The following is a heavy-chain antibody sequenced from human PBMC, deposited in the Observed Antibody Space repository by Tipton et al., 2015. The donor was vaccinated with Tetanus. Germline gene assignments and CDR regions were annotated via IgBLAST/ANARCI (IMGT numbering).Heavy chain of an antibody. CDR2: IYYSGTS. D-gene: IGHD6-13*01. J-gene: IGHJ4*02. V-gene: IGHV4-31*03. Sequence: LRLSCTVSGDSISSGPYSWSWLRQHPGKGLELIGYIYYSGTSYISPSLTRRVSIAVDTSRNQFSLNLTSVTVADSAVYFCAGVTAQRTELYFDHWGQGTLVTVSS. CDR3: AGVTAQRTELYFDH. CDR1: GDSISSGPYS.